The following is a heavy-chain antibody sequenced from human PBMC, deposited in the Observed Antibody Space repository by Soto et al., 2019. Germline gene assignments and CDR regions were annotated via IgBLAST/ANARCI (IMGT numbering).Heavy chain of an antibody. Sequence: SETRSRSCTVSGGSISSSSYYWVWIRQPPGKGLEWIGSIYYSGSTYYNPSLKSRVTISVDTSKNQFSLKLSSVTAADTAVYYCASGGWYRDYYYYYGMDVWGQGTTVTVSS. CDR2: IYYSGST. CDR1: GGSISSSSYY. V-gene: IGHV4-39*01. J-gene: IGHJ6*02. D-gene: IGHD6-19*01. CDR3: ASGGWYRDYYYYYGMDV.